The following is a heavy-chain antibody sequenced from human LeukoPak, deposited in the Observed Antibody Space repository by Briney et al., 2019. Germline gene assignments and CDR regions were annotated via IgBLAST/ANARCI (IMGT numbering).Heavy chain of an antibody. CDR3: AKAVGYCSGGSCYHLIDY. J-gene: IGHJ4*02. V-gene: IGHV3-23*01. Sequence: GGSLRLSCAAPGFTFSSYAMSWVRQAPGKGLEWVSAISGSGGSTYYADSVKGRFTISRDNSKNTLYLQMNSLRAEDTAVYYCAKAVGYCSGGSCYHLIDYWGQGTLVTVSS. CDR1: GFTFSSYA. D-gene: IGHD2-15*01. CDR2: ISGSGGST.